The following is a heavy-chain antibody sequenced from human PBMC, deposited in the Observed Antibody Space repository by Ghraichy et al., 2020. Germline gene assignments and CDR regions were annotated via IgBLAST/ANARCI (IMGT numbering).Heavy chain of an antibody. D-gene: IGHD6-13*01. Sequence: GGSLRLSCAASGFTFSNYWMTWVRQAPGKGLEWVSNIKPDGSARHYVDTVKGRFTISRDNAKNSLYLQMNSLRAEDTAVYYCAKCRGSTWNDALDIWGQGTMVTVSS. CDR3: AKCRGSTWNDALDI. CDR2: IKPDGSAR. J-gene: IGHJ3*02. CDR1: GFTFSNYW. V-gene: IGHV3-7*01.